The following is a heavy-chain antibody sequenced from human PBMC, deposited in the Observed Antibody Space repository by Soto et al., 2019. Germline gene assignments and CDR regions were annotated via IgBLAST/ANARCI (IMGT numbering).Heavy chain of an antibody. D-gene: IGHD3-16*01. J-gene: IGHJ3*01. CDR2: IKPDGSEG. V-gene: IGHV3-7*04. CDR3: ARGDYYDVNGPFSDALDV. Sequence: VGSLRLSCAVSGFTFSSYGMHWVRQAPGKGLEWVANIKPDGSEGYYVDSVKGRFTLSRDNAKNSLYLQMNTLRAEDTAVYYCARGDYYDVNGPFSDALDVWGQGTMVTVSS. CDR1: GFTFSSYG.